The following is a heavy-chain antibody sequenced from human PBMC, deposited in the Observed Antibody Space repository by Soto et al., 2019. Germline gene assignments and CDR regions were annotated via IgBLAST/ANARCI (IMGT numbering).Heavy chain of an antibody. CDR2: IIPILGIA. CDR1: GGTFSSYT. CDR3: ARILSGYDPPFDY. Sequence: GASVKVSCKASGGTFSSYTISWVRQAPGQGLEWMGRIIPILGIANYAQKFQGRVTITADKSTSTAYMELSSLRSEDTAVYYCARILSGYDPPFDYWGQGTLVTVSS. J-gene: IGHJ4*02. D-gene: IGHD5-12*01. V-gene: IGHV1-69*02.